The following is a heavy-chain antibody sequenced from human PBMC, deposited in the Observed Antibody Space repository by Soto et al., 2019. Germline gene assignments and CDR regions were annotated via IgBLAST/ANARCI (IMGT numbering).Heavy chain of an antibody. CDR2: IYKGGSI. CDR3: AAGGGLPRYY. D-gene: IGHD5-12*01. J-gene: IGHJ4*02. V-gene: IGHV4-4*09. CDR1: GGSISNDY. Sequence: PSETLSLTCRVSGGSISNDYWTWIRQPPGKGLEWIGYIYKGGSINYNPSLKSRVTISVDTSNNQFSLKLSSVTAADTAVYYCAAGGGLPRYYWGQGTLVTVSS.